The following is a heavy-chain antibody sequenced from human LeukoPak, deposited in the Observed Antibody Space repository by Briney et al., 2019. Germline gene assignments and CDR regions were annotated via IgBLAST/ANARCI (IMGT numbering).Heavy chain of an antibody. Sequence: GGSLRLSCEVSGIGFSSYAMGWVRQAPGKGPEWVSVIRESGGSTAYADSVTGRFTISRDNSKKTLYLQMNSLRAEDTAVYYCALHRGYHNGDVVGYFDLWGRGSLVIVSS. CDR2: IRESGGST. D-gene: IGHD6-13*01. CDR3: ALHRGYHNGDVVGYFDL. CDR1: GIGFSSYA. J-gene: IGHJ2*01. V-gene: IGHV3-23*01.